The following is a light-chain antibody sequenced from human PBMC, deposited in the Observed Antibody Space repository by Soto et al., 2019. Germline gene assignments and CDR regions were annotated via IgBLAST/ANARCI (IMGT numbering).Light chain of an antibody. CDR2: GIS. V-gene: IGKV3-15*01. Sequence: EIVLTQSPATLSVSPGERATLSCRASQSINNNYLAWYQQKPGQAPRLLIYGISTRATGVPARFSGSVSGTEFTLSISSLQSEDFAVYYCQQYSQWPITFGRGTRLEIK. CDR3: QQYSQWPIT. J-gene: IGKJ5*01. CDR1: QSINNN.